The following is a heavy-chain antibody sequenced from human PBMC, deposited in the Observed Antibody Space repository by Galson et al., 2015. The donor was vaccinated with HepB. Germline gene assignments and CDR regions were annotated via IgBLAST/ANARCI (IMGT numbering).Heavy chain of an antibody. CDR1: GFIFHDYA. Sequence: SLRLSCAASGFIFHDYAIHCVRQAPGKGLEWVSTISWNSGSVDYADSVKGRFTISRDNAKNSLYLQMNSLRAEDTAFYYCAKVGRTGHSGSYYHLDYWGQGTLVTVSS. CDR3: AKVGRTGHSGSYYHLDY. J-gene: IGHJ4*02. D-gene: IGHD1-26*01. V-gene: IGHV3-9*01. CDR2: ISWNSGSV.